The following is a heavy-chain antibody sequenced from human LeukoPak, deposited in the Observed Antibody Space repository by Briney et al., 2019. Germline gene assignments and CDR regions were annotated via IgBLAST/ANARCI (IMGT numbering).Heavy chain of an antibody. J-gene: IGHJ4*02. D-gene: IGHD1-26*01. CDR1: GGSISSSSYY. CDR2: IYYSGST. CDR3: ARYGGWWELGPHIDY. V-gene: IGHV4-39*07. Sequence: KPSETLSLTCTVSGGSISSSSYYWGWIRQPPGKGLEWIGSIYYSGSTYYNPSLKSRVTISVDTSKNQFSLKLSSVTAADTAVYYCARYGGWWELGPHIDYWGQGTLVTVSS.